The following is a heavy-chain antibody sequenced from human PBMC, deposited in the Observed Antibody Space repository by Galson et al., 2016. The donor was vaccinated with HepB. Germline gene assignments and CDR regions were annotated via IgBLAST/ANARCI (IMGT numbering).Heavy chain of an antibody. D-gene: IGHD4-17*01. CDR3: AKSYGAYHIGQWDY. V-gene: IGHV3-23*01. CDR2: ISGSGRFT. Sequence: SLRLSCAASGFTFNSYAMTWVRHTPGKGLEWVSVISGSGRFTDYADSVKGRFTISRENSRTTLYLQMNSLRVEETAVYYCAKSYGAYHIGQWDYWGQGTLVSVSS. CDR1: GFTFNSYA. J-gene: IGHJ4*02.